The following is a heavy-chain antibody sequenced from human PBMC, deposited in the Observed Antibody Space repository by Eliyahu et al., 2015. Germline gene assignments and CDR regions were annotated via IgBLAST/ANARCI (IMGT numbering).Heavy chain of an antibody. CDR2: ISYDGTNK. CDR3: AKDIGTITMVWGGPPGGFDP. J-gene: IGHJ5*02. CDR1: GFTXSSYG. Sequence: SCAASGFTXSSYGXNWVRQAPGKGLEWVAVISYDGTNKYYADFVKGRFTISRDNSKNTLYLQMNSLRAEDTAVYYCAKDIGTITMVWGGPPGGFDPWGQGTLVTVSS. D-gene: IGHD3-10*01. V-gene: IGHV3-30*18.